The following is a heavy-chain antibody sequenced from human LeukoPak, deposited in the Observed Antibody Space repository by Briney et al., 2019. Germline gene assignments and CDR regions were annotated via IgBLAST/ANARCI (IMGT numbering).Heavy chain of an antibody. D-gene: IGHD5-18*01. Sequence: SGTLSLTCTVSGGSISSSSSYWGWIRQPPGKGLEWIGTTYNSWRNYYNPSLKSRVTISGDTSKNQFSLKVTSVTAADTAVYYCARFSGHIYGYDYWGQGTLATVSS. CDR2: TYNSWRN. CDR1: GGSISSSSSY. J-gene: IGHJ4*02. V-gene: IGHV4-39*01. CDR3: ARFSGHIYGYDY.